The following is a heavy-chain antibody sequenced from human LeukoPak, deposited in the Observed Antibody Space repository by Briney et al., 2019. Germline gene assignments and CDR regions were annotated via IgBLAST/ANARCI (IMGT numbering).Heavy chain of an antibody. CDR3: ARRKRSYGNYYFDY. V-gene: IGHV4-34*01. J-gene: IGHJ4*02. CDR1: GGSFSGYY. Sequence: SETLSLTCAVYGGSFSGYYWSWIRHPPGKGREWMGEINHSGTTNYNPSLKSRAIISVETSKHQFSLKLSSVADAGTAVYYCARRKRSYGNYYFDYWGQGTLVTVSS. CDR2: INHSGTT. D-gene: IGHD5-18*01.